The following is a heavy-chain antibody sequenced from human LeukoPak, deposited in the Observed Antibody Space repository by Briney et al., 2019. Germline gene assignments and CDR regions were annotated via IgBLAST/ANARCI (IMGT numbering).Heavy chain of an antibody. J-gene: IGHJ4*02. Sequence: PGGSLRLSCEVSGFSFTSYWMNWVRQAPGEGLEWVANINQAGSDKYYVDSVKGRFTISRDIARNSLYLQMNSLRAEDTAVYYCGRGDPDYWGQGTLVTVSS. CDR2: INQAGSDK. CDR3: GRGDPDY. CDR1: GFSFTSYW. V-gene: IGHV3-7*01.